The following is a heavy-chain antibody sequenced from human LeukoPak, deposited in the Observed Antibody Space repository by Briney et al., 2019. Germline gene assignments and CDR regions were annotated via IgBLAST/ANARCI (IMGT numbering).Heavy chain of an antibody. Sequence: GGSLRLSCAASGFTFSSYAMSWVRQAPGKGLEWVSGISGSGYSTYYADSVKGRFTISGDNSKNTLYLQMNTLRAEDTAVYYCADSGGGYYWGQGTLVTVSS. CDR3: ADSGGGYY. V-gene: IGHV3-23*01. CDR2: ISGSGYST. D-gene: IGHD2-15*01. J-gene: IGHJ4*02. CDR1: GFTFSSYA.